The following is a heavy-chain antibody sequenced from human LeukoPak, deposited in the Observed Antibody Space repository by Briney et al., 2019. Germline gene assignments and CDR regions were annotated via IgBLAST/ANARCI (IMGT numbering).Heavy chain of an antibody. J-gene: IGHJ4*02. D-gene: IGHD3-10*01. V-gene: IGHV5-51*01. Sequence: GGSLRLSCAASGFTFSSYAMSWVRQAPGKGLEWMGIIYPGDSDTRYSPSFQGQVTISADKSISTAYLQWSSLKASDTAMYYCARGELFLDYWGQGTLVTVSS. CDR3: ARGELFLDY. CDR2: IYPGDSDT. CDR1: GFTFSSYA.